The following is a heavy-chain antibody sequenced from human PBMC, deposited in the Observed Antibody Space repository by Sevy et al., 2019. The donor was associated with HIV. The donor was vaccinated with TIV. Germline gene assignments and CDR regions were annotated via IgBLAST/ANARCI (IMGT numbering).Heavy chain of an antibody. V-gene: IGHV3-74*01. Sequence: GGSLRLSCAASGFTLSIYWMNWVRQVPGKGLVWVSHINSDGKIKRYADSVEGRFTISRDNAEKTVYLQMNSLRADDTAVHYCVRGSTGTFGHWGQGTLVTVSS. J-gene: IGHJ4*02. CDR2: INSDGKIK. CDR1: GFTLSIYW. CDR3: VRGSTGTFGH. D-gene: IGHD3-9*01.